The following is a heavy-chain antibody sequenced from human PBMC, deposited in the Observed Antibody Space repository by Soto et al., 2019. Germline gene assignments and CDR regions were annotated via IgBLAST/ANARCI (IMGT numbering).Heavy chain of an antibody. CDR1: GGSISSTSFY. D-gene: IGHD2-2*02. CDR2: IYFSGTT. V-gene: IGHV4-39*01. J-gene: IGHJ4*02. CDR3: ARTRRYTYASRAPFDS. Sequence: SSETLSLTCTVSGGSISSTSFYWGWFRQPPGKGLEWIGSIYFSGTTYYNPSLKSRLTVSVATSRNQFSLRLTSVTAADTAVYFCARTRRYTYASRAPFDSWGQGTLVTVSS.